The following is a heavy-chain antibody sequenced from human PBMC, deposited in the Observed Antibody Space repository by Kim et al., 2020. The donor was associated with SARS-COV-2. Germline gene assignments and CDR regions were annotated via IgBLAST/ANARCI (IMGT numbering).Heavy chain of an antibody. Sequence: GESLKISCKGSGYSFTSYWIGWVRQMPGKGLEWMGIIYPGDSDTRYSPSFQGQVTISADKSISTAYLQWSSLKASDTAMYYCARVYGSGSYYNVFYYYYYYGMDVWGQGTTVTVSS. CDR2: IYPGDSDT. D-gene: IGHD3-10*01. J-gene: IGHJ6*02. V-gene: IGHV5-51*01. CDR3: ARVYGSGSYYNVFYYYYYYGMDV. CDR1: GYSFTSYW.